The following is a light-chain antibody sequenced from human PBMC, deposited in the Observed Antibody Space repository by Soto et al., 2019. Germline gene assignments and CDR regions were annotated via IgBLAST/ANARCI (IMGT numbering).Light chain of an antibody. Sequence: DIHMTQSPSAMSASVGDRVTITCRSSQGVNNYLAWFQQKPGKVPNRLIYAASSLQSGVPSRFSGSGSATEFTLTISSLHPEDVATYYCLQSNRYPWTFGQGTKVEIK. V-gene: IGKV1-17*03. CDR2: AAS. CDR1: QGVNNY. J-gene: IGKJ1*01. CDR3: LQSNRYPWT.